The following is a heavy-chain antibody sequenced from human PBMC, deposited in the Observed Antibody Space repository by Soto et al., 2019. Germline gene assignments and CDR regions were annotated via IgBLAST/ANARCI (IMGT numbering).Heavy chain of an antibody. J-gene: IGHJ4*02. CDR3: ARASSVTSRFDY. CDR2: IYFSGST. V-gene: IGHV4-31*03. Sequence: SEALSLTCTVSGGSISSGSYYWSWIRQHPGKGLEWIGYIYFSGSTYYNPSLKSRVTISVDTSKNQFSLKLSSVTAADTAVYYCARASSVTSRFDYWGQGTLVTVSS. D-gene: IGHD4-4*01. CDR1: GGSISSGSYY.